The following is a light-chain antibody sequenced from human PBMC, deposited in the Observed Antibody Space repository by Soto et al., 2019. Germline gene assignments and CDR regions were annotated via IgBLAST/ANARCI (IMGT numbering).Light chain of an antibody. V-gene: IGKV1-5*03. CDR1: QSISSW. J-gene: IGKJ4*01. CDR3: QQYNTYPLT. CDR2: KAS. Sequence: DIQMTQSPSTLSASVGDRVTITCRASQSISSWLAWYQQKPGKAPKFLLFKASSLESGVPSRFSGSGSGAEFTLTISSLPPDDFASYYRQQYNTYPLTFGGGTKVEIK.